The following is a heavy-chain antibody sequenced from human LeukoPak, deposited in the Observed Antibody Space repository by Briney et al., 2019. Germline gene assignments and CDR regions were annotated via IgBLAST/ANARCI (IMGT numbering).Heavy chain of an antibody. V-gene: IGHV1-8*03. Sequence: ASVKVSCKASGHTFTNYDINWVRQATGQGLQWMGWMNPNSGHTGYAQKFQGRVTITADESTSTAYMELSSLRSEDTAVYYCARYPRGYSYGYTDYWGQGTLVTVSS. CDR2: MNPNSGHT. CDR3: ARYPRGYSYGYTDY. D-gene: IGHD5-18*01. J-gene: IGHJ4*02. CDR1: GHTFTNYD.